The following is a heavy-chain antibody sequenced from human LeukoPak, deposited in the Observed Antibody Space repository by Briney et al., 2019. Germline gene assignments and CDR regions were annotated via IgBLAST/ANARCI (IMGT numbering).Heavy chain of an antibody. CDR3: VASTSWYYFQY. V-gene: IGHV3-23*01. CDR1: GFTFSSYG. Sequence: GGSLRLSCGASGFTFSSYGMHWVRQAPGKGLDWVSVISGSGGDTYYADSVKGRFTISRDNSKNTLYLHMNSVRADDTAVYYCVASTSWYYFQYWGQGTLVTVSS. D-gene: IGHD2-2*01. J-gene: IGHJ4*02. CDR2: ISGSGGDT.